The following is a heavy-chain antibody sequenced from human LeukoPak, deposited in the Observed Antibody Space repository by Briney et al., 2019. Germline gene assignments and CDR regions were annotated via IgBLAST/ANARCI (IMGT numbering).Heavy chain of an antibody. D-gene: IGHD1-26*01. Sequence: GASVKVSCKASGYTFTGYFMHWVRQAPGQGLEWMGRINLNNGGTYYAQNFQGRVTMTRHTSISTAYVELSRLTSDDTAMYYCARDLPSTSNWEFDFWGQGTLVTVSS. CDR3: ARDLPSTSNWEFDF. V-gene: IGHV1-2*06. J-gene: IGHJ4*02. CDR2: INLNNGGT. CDR1: GYTFTGYF.